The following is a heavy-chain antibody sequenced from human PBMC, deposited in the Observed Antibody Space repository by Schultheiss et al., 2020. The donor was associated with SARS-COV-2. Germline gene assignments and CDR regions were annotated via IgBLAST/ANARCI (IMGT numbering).Heavy chain of an antibody. V-gene: IGHV4-34*01. Sequence: SETLSLTCAVYGGSFSGYYWSWIRQPPGKGLEWIGEINHSGSTNYNPSLKSRVTILVDTSKNQFSLKLMSVTAADTAVYYCARGTNQDYWGQGTLVTVSS. CDR2: INHSGST. CDR1: GGSFSGYY. J-gene: IGHJ4*02. D-gene: IGHD1-1*01. CDR3: ARGTNQDY.